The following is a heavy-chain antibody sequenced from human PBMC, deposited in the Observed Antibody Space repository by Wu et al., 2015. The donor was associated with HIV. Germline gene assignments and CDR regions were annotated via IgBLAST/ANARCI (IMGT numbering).Heavy chain of an antibody. CDR3: AADSRQASYDAFDI. J-gene: IGHJ3*02. Sequence: QLVQSGPEVKKPGTSVKVSCKASGFTFTSSAMQWVRQARGQRLEWIGWIVVGSGNTNYAQKFQERVTITRDMSTSTAYMELSSLRSKDTAVYYCAADSRQASYDAFDIWGQGTMVTVSS. V-gene: IGHV1-58*02. CDR1: GFTFTSSA. CDR2: IVVGSGNT.